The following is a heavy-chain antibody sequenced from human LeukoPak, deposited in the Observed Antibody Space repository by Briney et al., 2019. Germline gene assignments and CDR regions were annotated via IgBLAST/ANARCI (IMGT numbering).Heavy chain of an antibody. J-gene: IGHJ6*02. CDR1: GFSVSNNY. V-gene: IGHV3-74*01. CDR3: ARERVVVTAIEDCYYGMDV. D-gene: IGHD2-21*02. CDR2: INSDGSST. Sequence: SGGSLRLSCAASGFSVSNNYMSWVRQAPGKGLVWVSRINSDGSSTSYADSVKGRFTISRDNAKNTLYLQMNSLRAKDTAVYYCARERVVVTAIEDCYYGMDVWSQGTTVTVSS.